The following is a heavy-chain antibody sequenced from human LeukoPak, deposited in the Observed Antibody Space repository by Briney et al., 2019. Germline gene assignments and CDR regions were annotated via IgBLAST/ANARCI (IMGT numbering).Heavy chain of an antibody. CDR2: IYYSGST. Sequence: KPSETLSLTCTVSGGPISSSSYYWGWIRQPPGKGLEWIGSIYYSGSTYYNPSLKSRVTISVDTSKNQFSLKLSSVTAADTAVYYCARQWKIAAAGTFGYWGQGTLVTVSS. CDR1: GGPISSSSYY. CDR3: ARQWKIAAAGTFGY. V-gene: IGHV4-39*01. J-gene: IGHJ4*02. D-gene: IGHD6-13*01.